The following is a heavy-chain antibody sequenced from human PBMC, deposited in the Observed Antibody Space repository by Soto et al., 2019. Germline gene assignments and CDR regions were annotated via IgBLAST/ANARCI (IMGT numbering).Heavy chain of an antibody. V-gene: IGHV3-66*01. D-gene: IGHD4-17*01. CDR2: ISSGGST. Sequence: GGSLRLSCAPSGFSFNTYDMTWVRLAPGKGLEWVSTISSGGSTYFPDSVTGRFTISRDDSKNTLYLQMNSLRAEDTAVYYCAGAYDFGDPFDYWGQGTLVTVSS. J-gene: IGHJ4*02. CDR3: AGAYDFGDPFDY. CDR1: GFSFNTYD.